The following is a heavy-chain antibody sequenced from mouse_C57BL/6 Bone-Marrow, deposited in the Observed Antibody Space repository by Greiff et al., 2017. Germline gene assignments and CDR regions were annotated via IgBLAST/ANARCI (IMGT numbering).Heavy chain of an antibody. CDR2: ISSGSSTI. V-gene: IGHV5-17*01. J-gene: IGHJ3*01. Sequence: EVQGVESGGGLVKPGGSLKLSCAASGFTFSDYGMHWVRQAPEKGLEWVAYISSGSSTIYYAGTVKGRFTISRDNAKNTLFLQMTSLRSEDTAMYYCARFAYWGQGTLVTVSA. CDR1: GFTFSDYG. CDR3: ARFAY.